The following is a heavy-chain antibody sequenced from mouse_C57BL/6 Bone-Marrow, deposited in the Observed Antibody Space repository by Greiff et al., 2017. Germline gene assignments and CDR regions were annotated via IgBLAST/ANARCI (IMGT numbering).Heavy chain of an antibody. J-gene: IGHJ3*01. CDR2: IDPSDSST. CDR1: GYTFTSYW. V-gene: IGHV1-59*01. Sequence: QVQLQQPGAELVRPGTSVKLSCKASGYTFTSYWMHWVKQRPGQGLEWIGVIDPSDSSTNYNQKFKGKATLTVDTSSSTAYMQLSSLTSEDSAVYYCAREDGYYLAYWGQGTLVTVSA. CDR3: AREDGYYLAY. D-gene: IGHD2-3*01.